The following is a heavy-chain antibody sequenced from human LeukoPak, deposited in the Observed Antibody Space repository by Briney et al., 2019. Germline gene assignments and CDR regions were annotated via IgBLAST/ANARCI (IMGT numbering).Heavy chain of an antibody. CDR2: IGTAGDT. J-gene: IGHJ4*02. V-gene: IGHV3-13*01. CDR3: ARVMILTGGFDY. Sequence: GGSLRLSCAASGFTFSSYDMHWVRQATGKGLEWVSAIGTAGDTYYPGSVKGRSTISRENAKNSLYLQMNSLRAGDTAVYYCARVMILTGGFDYWGQGTLVTVSS. D-gene: IGHD3-9*01. CDR1: GFTFSSYD.